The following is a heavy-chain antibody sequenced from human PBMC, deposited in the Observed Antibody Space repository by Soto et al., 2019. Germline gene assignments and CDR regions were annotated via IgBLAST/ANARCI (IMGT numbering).Heavy chain of an antibody. Sequence: QMEQSGAEVRKPGSSVKVSCKPSGGSLTSYPMAWVRQAPGKGFEWMGGIIPIHGTTEYAQKFQGRVTITADESTNRATLELTGLTSEDTAVYYCARGWGLVSRGQGTLVTVSS. CDR2: IIPIHGTT. J-gene: IGHJ4*02. D-gene: IGHD3-16*01. CDR1: GGSLTSYP. CDR3: ARGWGLVS. V-gene: IGHV1-69*01.